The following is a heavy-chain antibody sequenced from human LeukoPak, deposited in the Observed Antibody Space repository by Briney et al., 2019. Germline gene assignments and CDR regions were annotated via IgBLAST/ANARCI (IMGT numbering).Heavy chain of an antibody. D-gene: IGHD3-9*01. CDR1: GFTLSIYS. CDR3: AKWPKNILTGYYGY. CDR2: ISSNSATM. J-gene: IGHJ4*02. V-gene: IGHV3-48*01. Sequence: GGSLRLSCAASGFTLSIYSMNWVRQAPGKGLEWLSFISSNSATMYYADSVKGRFTISRDNSKNTLYLQMNSLRAEDTAVYYCAKWPKNILTGYYGYWGQGTLVTVSS.